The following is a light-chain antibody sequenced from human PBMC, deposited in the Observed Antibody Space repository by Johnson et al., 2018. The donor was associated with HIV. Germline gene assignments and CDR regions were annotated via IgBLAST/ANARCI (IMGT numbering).Light chain of an antibody. V-gene: IGLV1-51*02. Sequence: QSVLTQPPSVSAAPGQKVTISCSGSSYNIGNSYVSWYQQLPGTAPKLLIYENNKRPSGIPDRFSGSKSGTSATLGITGLQTGDEADYYCGTWDNSLNTGAVFGPGTKVTVL. CDR2: ENN. J-gene: IGLJ1*01. CDR1: SYNIGNSY. CDR3: GTWDNSLNTGAV.